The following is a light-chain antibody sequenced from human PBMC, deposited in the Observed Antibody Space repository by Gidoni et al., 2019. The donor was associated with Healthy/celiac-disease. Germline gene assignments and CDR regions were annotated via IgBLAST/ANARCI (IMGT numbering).Light chain of an antibody. Sequence: EIVMPQSPATLSVAPGESATPSCRASQSVSSNLAWYQQKPGQAPRLLIYGASTRATGIPARFSGSGSGTEFTLTISSLQSEDFAVYYCQQYNNWPPKVTFGQGTRLEIK. CDR3: QQYNNWPPKVT. V-gene: IGKV3-15*01. J-gene: IGKJ5*01. CDR1: QSVSSN. CDR2: GAS.